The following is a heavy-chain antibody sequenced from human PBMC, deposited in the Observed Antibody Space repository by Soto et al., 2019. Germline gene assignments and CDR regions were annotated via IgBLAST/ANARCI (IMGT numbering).Heavy chain of an antibody. Sequence: PGGSLRLSCAASGFTFSNYDMHWVRQATGQGLEWVSSIGTADDTYYPGSVKGRFTISRENAKYSLYLQMNSLRAGDTAVYFCARGRYYYESSGYYPPFDYWGQGTLVTVSS. D-gene: IGHD3-22*01. CDR1: GFTFSNYD. CDR2: IGTADDT. V-gene: IGHV3-13*01. J-gene: IGHJ4*02. CDR3: ARGRYYYESSGYYPPFDY.